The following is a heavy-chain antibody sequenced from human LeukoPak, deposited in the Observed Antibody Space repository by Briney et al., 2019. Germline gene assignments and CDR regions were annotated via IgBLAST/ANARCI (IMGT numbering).Heavy chain of an antibody. J-gene: IGHJ6*03. Sequence: SSETLSLTCAVYNGFDSYYFMLVRQPPGKGLEWIGEITYKGSAKYNSSLMGRATISVDVSQRQFSLKLTSVTAADTAVYYCARAGGVAAAQTGYVYYYYYMDVWGKGTTVTVSS. CDR3: ARAGGVAAAQTGYVYYYYYMDV. CDR1: NGFDSYYF. D-gene: IGHD6-13*01. CDR2: ITYKGSA. V-gene: IGHV4-34*01.